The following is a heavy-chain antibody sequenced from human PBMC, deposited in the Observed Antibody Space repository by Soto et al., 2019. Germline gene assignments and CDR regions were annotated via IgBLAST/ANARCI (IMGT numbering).Heavy chain of an antibody. CDR3: ARRRELLRAFDY. J-gene: IGHJ4*02. Sequence: ASVKVSCKASGYTFTSYAMHWVRQAPGQRLEWMGWINAGNGNTKYSQKFQGRVTITRDTSASTAYMELSSLRSEDTAVYYCARRRELLRAFDYWGQGTLVTVSS. D-gene: IGHD1-26*01. CDR1: GYTFTSYA. CDR2: INAGNGNT. V-gene: IGHV1-3*01.